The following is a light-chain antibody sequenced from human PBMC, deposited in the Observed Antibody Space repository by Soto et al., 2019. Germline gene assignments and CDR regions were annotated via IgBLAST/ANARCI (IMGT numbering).Light chain of an antibody. Sequence: EKVLTQSPATLSMSPGERATLSCRASQSVSTYLAWYQQKPGQGPRLLIYGASTRATGIPARFSGSGSGTEFTLTISSLQSEDFAVYYCQQYNNLPSWTFCQGTKVEIK. CDR3: QQYNNLPSWT. J-gene: IGKJ1*01. V-gene: IGKV3-15*01. CDR2: GAS. CDR1: QSVSTY.